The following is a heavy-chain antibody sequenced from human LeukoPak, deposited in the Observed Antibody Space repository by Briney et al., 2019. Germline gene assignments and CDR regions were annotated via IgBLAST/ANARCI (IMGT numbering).Heavy chain of an antibody. CDR2: IYPGDSDT. Sequence: GESLKISCKGSGYTFTTYWIGWVRQMPGEGLEWMGIIYPGDSDTRYSPSFQGQVTISADKSINTAYLQWSSLKASDTAMYYCARSGNFRSWFDPWGQGTLVTVSS. D-gene: IGHD1-7*01. V-gene: IGHV5-51*01. CDR1: GYTFTTYW. J-gene: IGHJ5*02. CDR3: ARSGNFRSWFDP.